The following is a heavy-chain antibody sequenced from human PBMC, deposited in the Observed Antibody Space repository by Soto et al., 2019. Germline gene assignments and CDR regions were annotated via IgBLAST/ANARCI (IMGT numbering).Heavy chain of an antibody. V-gene: IGHV2-70*13. D-gene: IGHD1-20*01. Sequence: VSGPTLVNPTETLTLTCTFSGFSLTSPGMCVSWIRQPPGKALERLALIERDDDDKYYSTSLKTRLTISKDTRKNQVVLTMANMDPADTGTYYCARSIRGPRRFNGMDVWGQGTTVTVSS. J-gene: IGHJ6*02. CDR2: IERDDDDK. CDR1: GFSLTSPGMC. CDR3: ARSIRGPRRFNGMDV.